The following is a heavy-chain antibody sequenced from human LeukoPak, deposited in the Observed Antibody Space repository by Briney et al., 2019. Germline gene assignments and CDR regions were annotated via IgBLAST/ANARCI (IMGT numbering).Heavy chain of an antibody. D-gene: IGHD4-17*01. J-gene: IGHJ3*02. CDR1: DDSFSSHY. V-gene: IGHV4-59*11. CDR2: ISYIGST. CDR3: ARDLVTVTKGFDI. Sequence: SETLSLTCAVSDDSFSSHYWTWIRQPPGKGLEWIGYISYIGSTNYNPSLKSRVTISIDTSKNHFSLELSSVTAADTAVYYCARDLVTVTKGFDIWGQGTMVSVSS.